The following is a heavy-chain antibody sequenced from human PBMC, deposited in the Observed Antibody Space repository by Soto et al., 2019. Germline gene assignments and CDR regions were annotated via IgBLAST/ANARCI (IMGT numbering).Heavy chain of an antibody. Sequence: GGSLRLSCAASGFTFSSYAMGWVRQAPGKGLEWVSTIGGSGFSIYYADSVKGRFTISRDNSKNTLYLQMNSLRVDDTALYYCETDKYERRSSPNFLDPWGQGTLVTVSS. CDR1: GFTFSSYA. CDR3: ETDKYERRSSPNFLDP. V-gene: IGHV3-23*01. CDR2: IGGSGFSI. D-gene: IGHD6-6*01. J-gene: IGHJ5*02.